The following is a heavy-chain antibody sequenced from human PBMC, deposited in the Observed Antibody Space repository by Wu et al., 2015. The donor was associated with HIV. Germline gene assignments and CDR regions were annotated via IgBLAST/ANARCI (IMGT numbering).Heavy chain of an antibody. J-gene: IGHJ5*02. CDR1: GGTFSTYA. Sequence: QVQLVQSGAEVKKPGSSVKVSCKASGGTFSTYAISWVRQAPGQGLEWMGWINPNSGGTNYAQKFQGRVTMTRDTSIGTVFMDLTSLKYDDTAVYYCARATVSGVVIRFDPWGQGTLVTVSS. CDR3: ARATVSGVVIRFDP. V-gene: IGHV1-2*02. CDR2: INPNSGGT. D-gene: IGHD3-3*01.